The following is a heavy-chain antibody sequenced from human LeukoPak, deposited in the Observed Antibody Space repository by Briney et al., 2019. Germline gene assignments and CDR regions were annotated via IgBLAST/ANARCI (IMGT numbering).Heavy chain of an antibody. Sequence: ASVKVSCKASGYTFTSYYMHWVRQAPGQGLEWMGWISAYNGNTNYAQKLQGRVTMTTDTSTSTAYMELRSLRSDDTAVYYCARDQSSDSSGYYYFYWFDPWGQGTLVTVSS. CDR1: GYTFTSYY. J-gene: IGHJ5*02. V-gene: IGHV1-18*04. CDR2: ISAYNGNT. CDR3: ARDQSSDSSGYYYFYWFDP. D-gene: IGHD3-22*01.